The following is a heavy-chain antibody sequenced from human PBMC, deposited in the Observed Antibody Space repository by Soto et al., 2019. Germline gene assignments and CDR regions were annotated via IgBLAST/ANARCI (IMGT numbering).Heavy chain of an antibody. CDR3: AHIPNYYQYDWFDP. V-gene: IGHV2-5*02. D-gene: IGHD3-16*01. J-gene: IGHJ5*02. CDR2: IYWDDDK. Sequence: QITLKESGPTLVKPTQTLTLTCTFSGFSLTTRGVGVGWIRQPPGKALECLALIYWDDDKRYSPSLQSRLSPXKXTSXTQVVLTMTNVDPVDTATYYCAHIPNYYQYDWFDPWGQGTLVSVSS. CDR1: GFSLTTRGVG.